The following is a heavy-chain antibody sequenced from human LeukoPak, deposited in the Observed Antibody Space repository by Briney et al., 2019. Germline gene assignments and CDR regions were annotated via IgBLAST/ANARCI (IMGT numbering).Heavy chain of an antibody. CDR2: IYYSGST. CDR1: GVSLSSSSYY. Sequence: SETLSLTCTVSGVSLSSSSYYWGWIRQPPGKGLEWIGSIYYSGSTYYNPSLKSRVTISVGTSKNQSSLKLSSVTAADTAVYCCARLTTDYVWGSYRSGDDAFDIWGQGTMVTVSS. CDR3: ARLTTDYVWGSYRSGDDAFDI. V-gene: IGHV4-39*01. D-gene: IGHD3-16*02. J-gene: IGHJ3*02.